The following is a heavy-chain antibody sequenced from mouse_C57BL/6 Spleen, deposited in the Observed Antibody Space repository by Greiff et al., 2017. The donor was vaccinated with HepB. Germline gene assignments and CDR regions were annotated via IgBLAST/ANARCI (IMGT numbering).Heavy chain of an antibody. CDR3: ARNYGSRGYFDY. Sequence: EVKLMESGGGLVKPGGSLKLSCAASGFTFSDYGMHWVHQAPEKGLEWVAYISSGSSTIYYADTVKGRFTISRDNAKNTLFLQMTSLRSEDTAMYYCARNYGSRGYFDYWGQGTTLTVSS. J-gene: IGHJ2*01. D-gene: IGHD1-1*01. CDR2: ISSGSSTI. CDR1: GFTFSDYG. V-gene: IGHV5-17*01.